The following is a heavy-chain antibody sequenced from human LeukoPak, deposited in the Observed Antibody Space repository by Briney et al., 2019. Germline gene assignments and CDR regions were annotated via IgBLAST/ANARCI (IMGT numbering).Heavy chain of an antibody. V-gene: IGHV1-2*02. CDR2: INPNSGGT. CDR3: ARSHYYYYGMDV. CDR1: GYTFTGYY. J-gene: IGHJ6*02. Sequence: GASVKVSCKASGYTFTGYYMHWVRQAPGQGLEWVGWINPNSGGTNYAQKFQGRVTMTRDTSISTAYMELNRLRADDTAVYYCARSHYYYYGMDVWGQGTTVTVSS.